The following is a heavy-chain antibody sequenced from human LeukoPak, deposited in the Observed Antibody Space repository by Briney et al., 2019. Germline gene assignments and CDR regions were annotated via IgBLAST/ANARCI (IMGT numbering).Heavy chain of an antibody. D-gene: IGHD1-26*01. V-gene: IGHV3-49*04. Sequence: GGSLRLSCIPSGFTFGDYGLSWVRQAPGKGLEWVGFIRSKAYGATTEYAASLKDRFTISRDDSKSIAYLQVNSLKTEDTAVYYCTRILLKWELPGSDAFDIWGEGTMVTVSS. J-gene: IGHJ3*02. CDR2: IRSKAYGATT. CDR3: TRILLKWELPGSDAFDI. CDR1: GFTFGDYG.